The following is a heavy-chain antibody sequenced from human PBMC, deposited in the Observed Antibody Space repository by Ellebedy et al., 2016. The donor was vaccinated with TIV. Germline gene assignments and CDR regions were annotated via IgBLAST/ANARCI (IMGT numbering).Heavy chain of an antibody. J-gene: IGHJ2*01. CDR2: INTNTGNP. CDR1: GYTFTRSA. CDR3: ARDREYWYFDL. Sequence: ASVKVSCKASGYTFTRSAISWVRQAPGQGLEWMGWINTNTGNPTYAQGFTGRFVFSLDTSVSTAYLQIRSLKAEDTAVYYCARDREYWYFDLWGRGTLVTVSS. V-gene: IGHV7-4-1*01.